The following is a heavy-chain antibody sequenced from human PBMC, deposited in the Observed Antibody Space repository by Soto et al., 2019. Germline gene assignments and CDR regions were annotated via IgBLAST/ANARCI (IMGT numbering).Heavy chain of an antibody. D-gene: IGHD5-12*01. CDR2: ISSSGSTI. Sequence: EVQLVESGGGLVQPGGSLRLSCAASGFTFSSYEMNWVRQAPGKGLEWVSYISSSGSTIYYADSVKGRFTISRDNAKNSLYLQMNSLRAEDTAVYYCARVGATITYWYFDYWGQGTLVTVSS. CDR1: GFTFSSYE. CDR3: ARVGATITYWYFDY. J-gene: IGHJ4*02. V-gene: IGHV3-48*03.